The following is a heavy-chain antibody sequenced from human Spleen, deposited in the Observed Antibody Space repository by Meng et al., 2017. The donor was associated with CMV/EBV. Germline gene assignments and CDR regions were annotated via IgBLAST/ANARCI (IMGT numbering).Heavy chain of an antibody. CDR1: GFTFSDYY. Sequence: RLSCAASGFTFSDYYMRWIRQAPGKGLEWISYISNSGSDIYYADSLKGRFTISRDNTKNSLYLQINSLRAEDTALYYCARGSNTPTYWGQGTLVTVSS. CDR3: ARGSNTPTY. CDR2: ISNSGSDI. D-gene: IGHD6-13*01. J-gene: IGHJ4*02. V-gene: IGHV3-11*01.